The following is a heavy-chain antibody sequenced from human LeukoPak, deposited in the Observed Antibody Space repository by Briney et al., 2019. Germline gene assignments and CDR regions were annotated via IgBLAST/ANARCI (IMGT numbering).Heavy chain of an antibody. Sequence: ASVKVSCKASGYTFTGYYMHWVRQAPGQRLEWMGWINPKSGDTKYAQKFQGRVTMTRDTSISTAYMELSRLRSDDTAVYYCARGSFGEPRVFDYWGQGTLVTVSS. J-gene: IGHJ4*02. D-gene: IGHD3-10*01. CDR1: GYTFTGYY. CDR3: ARGSFGEPRVFDY. CDR2: INPKSGDT. V-gene: IGHV1-2*02.